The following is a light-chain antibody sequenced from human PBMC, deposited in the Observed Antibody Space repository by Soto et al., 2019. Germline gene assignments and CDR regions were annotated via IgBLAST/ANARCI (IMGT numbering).Light chain of an antibody. J-gene: IGLJ1*01. CDR3: CSYAGYYTSQV. Sequence: QSALSQPRTVSGSPGESVALSCTGTSSDVGGYNYVSWYQQHPGKAPKLMIYDVSKRPSGVPGRFSGSKSGNTASLTISGLQAEDEADYYCCSYAGYYTSQVFGTGTKVTVL. V-gene: IGLV2-11*01. CDR1: SSDVGGYNY. CDR2: DVS.